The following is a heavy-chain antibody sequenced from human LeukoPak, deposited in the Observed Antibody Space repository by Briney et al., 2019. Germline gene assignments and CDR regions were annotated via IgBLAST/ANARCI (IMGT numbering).Heavy chain of an antibody. J-gene: IGHJ4*02. CDR2: ISGSGGST. CDR1: GFTFSSYA. Sequence: GGSLRLSCAASGFTFSSYAMSWVRQAPGKGLEWVSAISGSGGSTYYADSVKGRFTISRDNSKNTLYLQMNSLRAKDTAVYYCAKVVSSGWYVGDYWGQGTLVTVSS. D-gene: IGHD6-19*01. CDR3: AKVVSSGWYVGDY. V-gene: IGHV3-23*01.